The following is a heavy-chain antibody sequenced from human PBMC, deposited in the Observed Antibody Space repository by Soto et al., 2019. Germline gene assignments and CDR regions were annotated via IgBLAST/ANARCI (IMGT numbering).Heavy chain of an antibody. V-gene: IGHV4-59*01. CDR3: ATGSSYGGNTN. J-gene: IGHJ4*02. D-gene: IGHD4-17*01. CDR1: GGSISSYY. Sequence: QVQLQESGPGLVKPSETLSLTCTVSGGSISSYYWSWIRQPPGKGLEWIGYIYYSGTTYYNPSLKSRVTMSVDTSKNQFSLKMSSVTAADTAVYYCATGSSYGGNTNWGQGTLFTVSS. CDR2: IYYSGTT.